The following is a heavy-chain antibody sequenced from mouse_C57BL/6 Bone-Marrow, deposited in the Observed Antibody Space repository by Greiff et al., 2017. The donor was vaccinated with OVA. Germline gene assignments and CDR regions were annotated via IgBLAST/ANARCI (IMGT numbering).Heavy chain of an antibody. V-gene: IGHV2-9-1*01. Sequence: VQRVESGPGLVAPSQSLSITCTVSGFSLTSYAISWVRQPPGKGLEWLGVIWTGGGTNYNSALKSRLSISKDNSKSQVFLKMNSLQTDDTARYYCARSYDGYRGYYAMDYWGQGTSVTVSS. CDR3: ARSYDGYRGYYAMDY. D-gene: IGHD2-3*01. CDR1: GFSLTSYA. CDR2: IWTGGGT. J-gene: IGHJ4*01.